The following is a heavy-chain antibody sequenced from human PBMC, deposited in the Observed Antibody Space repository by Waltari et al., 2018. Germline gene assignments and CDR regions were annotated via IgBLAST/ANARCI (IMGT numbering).Heavy chain of an antibody. D-gene: IGHD5-18*01. J-gene: IGHJ4*02. V-gene: IGHV1-2*06. CDR1: GYTFSDYY. CDR3: ARDPDRAMIAIDY. Sequence: QVQLVQSGAEVTKAGASVKVSCKASGYTFSDYYIHWVRPAPGQGLEWMGRINPHSVVTNYAPKFQGRVTMTRDTSISTAYMELSRLRSDDTAVYYCARDPDRAMIAIDYWGQGALVTVSS. CDR2: INPHSVVT.